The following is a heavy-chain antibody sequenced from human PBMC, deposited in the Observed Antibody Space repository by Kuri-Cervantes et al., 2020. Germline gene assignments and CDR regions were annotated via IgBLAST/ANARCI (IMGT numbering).Heavy chain of an antibody. CDR1: GDSVSSGSYY. V-gene: IGHV4-61*01. D-gene: IGHD2-15*01. CDR3: ARVVLYCSAGSCYRPYYYYMDV. CDR2: IYYSGST. J-gene: IGHJ6*03. Sequence: SETLSLTCTVSGDSVSSGSYYWSWIRQPPGKGLEWIGYIYYSGSTNYNPSLKSRVTISADMSKNQFSLNLRSVTAADTAVYYCARVVLYCSAGSCYRPYYYYMDVWGKGTTVTVSS.